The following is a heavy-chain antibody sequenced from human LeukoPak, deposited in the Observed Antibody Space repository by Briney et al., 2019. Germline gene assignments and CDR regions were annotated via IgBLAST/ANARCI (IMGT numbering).Heavy chain of an antibody. Sequence: GASVKVSCKASGYTFTSYDINWVRQAPGQGLEWMGRIIPILGIANYAQKFQGRVTITADKSTSTAYVELSSLRSEDTAVYYCARDTAMGDRPYWGQGTLVTVSS. J-gene: IGHJ4*02. CDR3: ARDTAMGDRPY. CDR1: GYTFTSYD. CDR2: IIPILGIA. V-gene: IGHV1-69*04. D-gene: IGHD5-18*01.